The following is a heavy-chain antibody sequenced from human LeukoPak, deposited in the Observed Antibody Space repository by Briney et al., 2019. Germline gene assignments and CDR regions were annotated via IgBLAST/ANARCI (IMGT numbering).Heavy chain of an antibody. Sequence: GESLKISCQRSGYIFTSYWIGWVRQMPGKGLEWMGIIYPGDSDTRYSPSFQGQVTISADKSINTAYLQWSSLKASDTAMYYCARHSGSYAVGYWGQGTLVTVSS. CDR1: GYIFTSYW. J-gene: IGHJ4*02. CDR3: ARHSGSYAVGY. D-gene: IGHD1-26*01. CDR2: IYPGDSDT. V-gene: IGHV5-51*01.